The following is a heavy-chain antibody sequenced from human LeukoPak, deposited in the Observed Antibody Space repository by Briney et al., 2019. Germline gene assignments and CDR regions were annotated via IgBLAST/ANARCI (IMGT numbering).Heavy chain of an antibody. CDR2: IKQDGSEK. CDR1: GFTFSSYW. D-gene: IGHD6-13*01. CDR3: ARERVWYSSSWYTDY. V-gene: IGHV3-7*04. Sequence: GGSLRLSCAASGFTFSSYWMRWVRQAPGKGLEWVANIKQDGSEKYYVDSVKGRFTISRDNAKNSMYLKMNSLRAGDTAAYYCARERVWYSSSWYTDYWGQGTLVTVSS. J-gene: IGHJ4*02.